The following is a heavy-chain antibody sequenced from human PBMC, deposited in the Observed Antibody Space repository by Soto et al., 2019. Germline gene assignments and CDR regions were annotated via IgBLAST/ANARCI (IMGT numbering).Heavy chain of an antibody. V-gene: IGHV3-11*01. D-gene: IGHD3-3*01. J-gene: IGHJ6*02. CDR3: ARVPDFGVVIPLGYYGMDV. CDR1: GFTFSDYY. Sequence: GGSLRLSCAASGFTFSDYYMSWIRQAPGKGLEWVSYISSSGSTIYYADSVKGRFTISRDNAKNSLYLQMNSLRAEDTAVYYCARVPDFGVVIPLGYYGMDVWGQGTTVTAP. CDR2: ISSSGSTI.